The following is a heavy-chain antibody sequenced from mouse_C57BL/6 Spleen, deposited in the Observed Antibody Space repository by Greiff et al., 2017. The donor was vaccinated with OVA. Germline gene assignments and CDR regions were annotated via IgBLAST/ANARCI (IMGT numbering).Heavy chain of an antibody. J-gene: IGHJ2*01. CDR3: ARSGQLRLHFDY. D-gene: IGHD3-2*02. Sequence: QVQLQQPGAELVRPGSSVKLSCKASGYTFTSYWMDWVKQRPGQGLEWIGNIYPSDSETHYNQKFKDKATLTVDKSSSTAYMQLSSLTSEDSAVYYCARSGQLRLHFDYWGKGTTLTVSS. V-gene: IGHV1-61*01. CDR2: IYPSDSET. CDR1: GYTFTSYW.